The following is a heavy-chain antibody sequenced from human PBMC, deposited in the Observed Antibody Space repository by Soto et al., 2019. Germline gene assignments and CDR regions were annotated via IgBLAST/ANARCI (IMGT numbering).Heavy chain of an antibody. Sequence: SETLSLTCAVSSGSISSSNWWSWVRQPPGKGLEWIGEIYHSGSTNYNPSLKSRVTISVDKSKNQFSLKLSSVTAADTAVYYCARDWGGILPRYNCFESWGQGTLVTVSS. J-gene: IGHJ5*01. CDR2: IYHSGST. CDR3: ARDWGGILPRYNCFES. D-gene: IGHD3-9*01. V-gene: IGHV4-4*02. CDR1: SGSISSSNW.